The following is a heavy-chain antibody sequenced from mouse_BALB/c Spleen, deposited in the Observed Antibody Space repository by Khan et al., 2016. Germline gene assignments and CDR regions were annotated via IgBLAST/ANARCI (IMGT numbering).Heavy chain of an antibody. Sequence: QVQLKESGAELVRPGSSVKISCKASAYAFSSYWMNWVKQRPGQGLEWIGQIYPGDGDTNYNGKFKGKATLTADKSSSTAYMQLSSLTSEDSSVYFCARGVGPDYWGQGTTLTVSS. CDR2: IYPGDGDT. D-gene: IGHD4-1*01. CDR3: ARGVGPDY. CDR1: AYAFSSYW. J-gene: IGHJ2*01. V-gene: IGHV1-80*01.